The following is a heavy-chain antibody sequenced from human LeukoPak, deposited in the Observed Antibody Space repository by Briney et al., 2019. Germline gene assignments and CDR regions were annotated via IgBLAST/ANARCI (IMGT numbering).Heavy chain of an antibody. Sequence: SETLSLTCTVSGGSISSGDYYWSWIRQPPGKGLEWIGYIYYSGSTYYNPSLKSRVTISVDTSKNQFSLKLSSVTAADTAVYYCARVYSSGWYDLYFDCWGQGTLVTVSS. D-gene: IGHD6-19*01. V-gene: IGHV4-30-4*08. J-gene: IGHJ4*02. CDR2: IYYSGST. CDR3: ARVYSSGWYDLYFDC. CDR1: GGSISSGDYY.